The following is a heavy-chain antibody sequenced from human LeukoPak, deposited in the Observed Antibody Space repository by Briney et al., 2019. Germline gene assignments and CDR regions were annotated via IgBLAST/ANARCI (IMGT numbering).Heavy chain of an antibody. D-gene: IGHD6-13*01. J-gene: IGHJ5*02. CDR1: GYTFTSYG. CDR3: ARYHLTSSSWYDPNNWCDP. V-gene: IGHV1-18*04. CDR2: ISAYNGNT. Sequence: GSSVTVSLKGSGYTFTSYGISWVWQPPGQGLEWMGWISAYNGNTNYAQKLQGRVTMTTDTSTSTDYMELRSLRSDDTAVDYCARYHLTSSSWYDPNNWCDPGGQGTLVSVSS.